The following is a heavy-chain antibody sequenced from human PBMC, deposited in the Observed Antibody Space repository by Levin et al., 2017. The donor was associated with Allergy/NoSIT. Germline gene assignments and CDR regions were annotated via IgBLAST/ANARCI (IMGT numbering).Heavy chain of an antibody. J-gene: IGHJ4*02. V-gene: IGHV4-31*03. CDR2: IYYSGST. D-gene: IGHD5-18*01. CDR1: GGSISSGGYY. Sequence: PSETLSLTCTVSGGSISSGGYYWSWIRQHPGKGLEWIGYIYYSGSTYYNPSLKSRVTISVDTSKNQFSLKLSSVTAADTAVYYCAREQTAMARFDYWGQGTLVTVSS. CDR3: AREQTAMARFDY.